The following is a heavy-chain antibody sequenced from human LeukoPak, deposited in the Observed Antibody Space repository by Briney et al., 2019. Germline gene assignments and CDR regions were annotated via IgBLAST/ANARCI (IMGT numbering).Heavy chain of an antibody. D-gene: IGHD3-22*01. CDR1: GYTFTSYG. Sequence: GASVKVSCKASGYTFTSYGISWVRQAPGQGLEWMGWISAYNGNTNYAQKFQGRVTMTRDTSTSTVYMELSSLRSEDTAVYYCARVAGVIGTMKNLGWFDPWGQGTLVTVSS. CDR2: ISAYNGNT. CDR3: ARVAGVIGTMKNLGWFDP. V-gene: IGHV1-18*01. J-gene: IGHJ5*02.